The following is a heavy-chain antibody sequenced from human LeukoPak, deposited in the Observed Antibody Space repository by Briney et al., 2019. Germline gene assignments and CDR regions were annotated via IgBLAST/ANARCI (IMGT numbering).Heavy chain of an antibody. Sequence: PSETLSLTCTVSGGSISSSSYYWGWIRQPPGKGLEWIGSIYYSGSTYYNPSLKSRVTISVDTSKNQFSLKLSSVTAADTAVYYCASFHGLTYYYDSSGYYWRYWGQGTLVTVSS. J-gene: IGHJ4*02. CDR1: GGSISSSSYY. V-gene: IGHV4-39*07. CDR2: IYYSGST. D-gene: IGHD3-22*01. CDR3: ASFHGLTYYYDSSGYYWRY.